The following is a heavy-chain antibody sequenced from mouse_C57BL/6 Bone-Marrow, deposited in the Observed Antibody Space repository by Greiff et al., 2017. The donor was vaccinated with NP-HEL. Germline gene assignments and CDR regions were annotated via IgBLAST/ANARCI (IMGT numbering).Heavy chain of an antibody. J-gene: IGHJ2*01. Sequence: EVQGVESGEGLVKPGGSLKLSCAASGFTFSSYAMSWVRQTPEKRLEWVAYISSGGDYIYYADTVKGRFTISRDNARNTLCLQMSSLKSEDTAMYYCTRGEGYDYDDFDYWGQGTTLTVSS. V-gene: IGHV5-9-1*02. CDR3: TRGEGYDYDDFDY. D-gene: IGHD2-4*01. CDR1: GFTFSSYA. CDR2: ISSGGDYI.